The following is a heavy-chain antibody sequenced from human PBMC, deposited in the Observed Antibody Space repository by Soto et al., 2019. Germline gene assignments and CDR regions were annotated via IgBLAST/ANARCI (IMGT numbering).Heavy chain of an antibody. CDR2: IYYTGKT. Sequence: TSETLSLTCSVSGDYIHVGGYYWTWIRQRPGKGLEWMGYIYYTGKTYYNPSLESRLTMSVDRSKNQFSLRLTSVTAADTAGYFCGRDLTSNANCIDPWGQGTLVTVSS. J-gene: IGHJ5*02. CDR3: GRDLTSNANCIDP. V-gene: IGHV4-30-4*01. CDR1: GDYIHVGGYY. D-gene: IGHD2-2*01.